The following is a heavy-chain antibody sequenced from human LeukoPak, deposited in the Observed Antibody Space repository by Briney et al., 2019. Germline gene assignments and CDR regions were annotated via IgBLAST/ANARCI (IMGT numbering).Heavy chain of an antibody. J-gene: IGHJ6*03. D-gene: IGHD2-21*01. V-gene: IGHV4-4*07. CDR1: GGSIGSYY. CDR3: AVMDYYYYMDV. CDR2: IYTSGST. Sequence: SETLSLTCTVSGGSIGSYYWSWIRQPAGKGLEWIGRIYTSGSTNYNPSLKSRVTISVDKSKNQFSLKLSSVTAADTAVYYCAVMDYYYYMDVWGKGTTVTVSS.